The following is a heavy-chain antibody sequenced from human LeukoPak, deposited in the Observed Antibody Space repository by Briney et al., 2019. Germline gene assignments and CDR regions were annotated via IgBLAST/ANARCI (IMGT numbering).Heavy chain of an antibody. J-gene: IGHJ4*02. V-gene: IGHV3-13*04. CDR2: INSIDVT. D-gene: IGHD6-19*01. CDR1: GFTFSSYD. Sequence: PGGSLRLSCAASGFTFSSYDMHWVRQVTGKGLEWVSTINSIDVTYYRDSVKGRFTISRENDKNSVYLQMNSLRVGDTAVYYCAREALGSAWQNVDYWGQGTLVTVSS. CDR3: AREALGSAWQNVDY.